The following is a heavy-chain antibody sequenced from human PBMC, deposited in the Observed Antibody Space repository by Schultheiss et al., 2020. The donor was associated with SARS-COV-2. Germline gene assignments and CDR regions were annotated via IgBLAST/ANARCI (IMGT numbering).Heavy chain of an antibody. CDR2: INAGNGNT. J-gene: IGHJ2*01. Sequence: ASVKVSCKASGYTFTSYAMHWVRQAPGQRLEWMGWINAGNGNTKYSQKFQGRVTITRDTSASTAYMELSSLRSEDTAVYYCARDRYDFWSGYVSYWYFDLWGRGTLVTAPQ. CDR1: GYTFTSYA. D-gene: IGHD3-3*01. V-gene: IGHV1-3*01. CDR3: ARDRYDFWSGYVSYWYFDL.